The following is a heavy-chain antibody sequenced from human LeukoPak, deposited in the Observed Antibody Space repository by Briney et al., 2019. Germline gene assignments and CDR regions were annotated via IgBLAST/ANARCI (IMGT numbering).Heavy chain of an antibody. CDR1: GFTFDDYA. D-gene: IGHD6-6*01. CDR3: AKAPHSSLYYYMDV. J-gene: IGHJ6*03. Sequence: GRSLRLSCAASGFTFDDYAMHWVRQAPGKGLEWVAFIRYDGSNKYYADSVKGRFTISRDNSKNTLYLQMNSLRAEDTAVYYCAKAPHSSLYYYMDVWGKGTTVTVSS. CDR2: IRYDGSNK. V-gene: IGHV3-30*02.